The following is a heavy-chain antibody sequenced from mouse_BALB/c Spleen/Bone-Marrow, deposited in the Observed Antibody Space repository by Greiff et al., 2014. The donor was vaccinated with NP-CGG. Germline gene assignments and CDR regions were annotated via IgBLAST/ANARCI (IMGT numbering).Heavy chain of an antibody. CDR3: ARDRGLTYFDY. CDR1: GFTFTDYY. CDR2: IRNKANGYTT. V-gene: IGHV7-3*02. D-gene: IGHD2-4*01. J-gene: IGHJ2*01. Sequence: EVQLVESGGGLVLPGDSLRLSCATSGFTFTDYYMNWVRQPPGKALEWLGFIRNKANGYTTEYNASVKGRFTISRDNSQSILYLQMNTLRAEDSATYYCARDRGLTYFDYWGQGTTLTVSS.